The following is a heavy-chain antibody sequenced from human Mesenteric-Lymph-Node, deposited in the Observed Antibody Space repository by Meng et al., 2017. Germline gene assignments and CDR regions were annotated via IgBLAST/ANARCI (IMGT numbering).Heavy chain of an antibody. V-gene: IGHV4-31*03. CDR3: ARASYGSGSPLGESWFDP. CDR1: GGSISSVGYY. Sequence: QVPLRGSGPGLVKPSQTRSLTLTVSGGSISSVGYYWSWIRQHPGKGLEWIGYIHDSGSTYYNPSLKSRVTISADTSKNQFSLKLSSVTAADTAVYYCARASYGSGSPLGESWFDPWGQGTLVTVSS. J-gene: IGHJ5*02. D-gene: IGHD3-10*01. CDR2: IHDSGST.